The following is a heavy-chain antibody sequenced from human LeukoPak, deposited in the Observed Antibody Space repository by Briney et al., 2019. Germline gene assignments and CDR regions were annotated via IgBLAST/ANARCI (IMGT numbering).Heavy chain of an antibody. CDR1: DGSVGSGSYY. D-gene: IGHD6-19*01. V-gene: IGHV4-61*01. Sequence: SETLSLTCSVSDGSVGSGSYYWCWIRQPPGKGLEWIGYIYYSGSTNYNPSLKSRVTISVDTSKSQFSLKLSSVTAADTAVYYWARVRGWADYWGQGTLVTVSP. CDR3: ARVRGWADY. J-gene: IGHJ4*02. CDR2: IYYSGST.